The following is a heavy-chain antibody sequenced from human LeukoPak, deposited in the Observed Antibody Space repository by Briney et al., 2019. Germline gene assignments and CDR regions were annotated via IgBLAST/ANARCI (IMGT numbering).Heavy chain of an antibody. D-gene: IGHD4-17*01. J-gene: IGHJ4*02. V-gene: IGHV3-7*01. CDR1: GFTFSSYW. CDR2: IKQDGSEK. Sequence: QPGGSLRLSCAASGFTFSSYWMSWVRQAPGKGLEWVANIKQDGSEKYYVDSVKGRFTISRDNAKNSLYLQMDSLRAEDTAVYYCARDYGEPYFDYWGQGTLVTVSS. CDR3: ARDYGEPYFDY.